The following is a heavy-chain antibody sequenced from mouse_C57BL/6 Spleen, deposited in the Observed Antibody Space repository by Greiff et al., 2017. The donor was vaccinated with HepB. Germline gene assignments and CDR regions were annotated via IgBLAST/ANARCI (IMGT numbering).Heavy chain of an antibody. J-gene: IGHJ4*01. CDR2: ISSGSSTI. CDR3: ARTGILAYAMDY. CDR1: GFTFSDYG. Sequence: VQLKESGGGLVKPGGSLKLSCAASGFTFSDYGMHWVRQAPEKGLEWVAYISSGSSTIYYADTVKGRFTIFRDNAKNTLFLQMTSLRSEDTAMYYCARTGILAYAMDYWGQGTSVTVSS. V-gene: IGHV5-17*01.